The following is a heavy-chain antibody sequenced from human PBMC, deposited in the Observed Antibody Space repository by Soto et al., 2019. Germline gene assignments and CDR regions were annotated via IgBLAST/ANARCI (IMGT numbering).Heavy chain of an antibody. Sequence: TSETLSLTCTVSGGSISSGDYYWSWIRQPPGKGLEWIGYIYYSGSTYYNPSLKSRVTISVDTSKNQFSLKLSSVTAADTAVYYCARDLYYYDSSGYIGPYGMDVWGQGTTVTVSS. CDR1: GGSISSGDYY. CDR2: IYYSGST. D-gene: IGHD3-22*01. V-gene: IGHV4-30-4*01. CDR3: ARDLYYYDSSGYIGPYGMDV. J-gene: IGHJ6*02.